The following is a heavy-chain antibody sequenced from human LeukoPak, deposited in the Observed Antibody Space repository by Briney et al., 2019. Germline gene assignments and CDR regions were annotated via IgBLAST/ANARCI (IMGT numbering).Heavy chain of an antibody. V-gene: IGHV3-20*04. J-gene: IGHJ4*02. CDR1: GFTFSSYE. CDR2: INWNGGST. CDR3: ARDQSRFSPGSRGYSYGNLDY. Sequence: QSGGSLRLSCAASGFTFSSYEMNWVRQAPGKGLEWVSGINWNGGSTGYADSVKGRFTISRDNAKNSLYLQMNSLRAEDTAVYYCARDQSRFSPGSRGYSYGNLDYWGQGTLVTVSS. D-gene: IGHD5-18*01.